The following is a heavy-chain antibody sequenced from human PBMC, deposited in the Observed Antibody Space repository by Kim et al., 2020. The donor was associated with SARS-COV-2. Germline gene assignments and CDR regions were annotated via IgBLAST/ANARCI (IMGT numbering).Heavy chain of an antibody. J-gene: IGHJ4*02. V-gene: IGHV4-30-2*01. CDR3: TRGPYSAYFDD. CDR1: GASISSGSYS. D-gene: IGHD4-4*01. Sequence: SETLSLTCDVSGASISSGSYSWSWIRQPPGQGLEWIASIYQSGGTYYNPSLKSRATISVDRSKNQFSLTLTSVTAADTAVYYCTRGPYSAYFDDWGQGTL. CDR2: IYQSGGT.